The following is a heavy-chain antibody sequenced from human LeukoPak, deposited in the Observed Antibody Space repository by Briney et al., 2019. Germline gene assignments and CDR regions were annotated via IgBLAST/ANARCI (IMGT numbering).Heavy chain of an antibody. CDR2: IRYDGTNK. CDR3: ASEVVVLPTTDGDY. J-gene: IGHJ4*02. V-gene: IGHV3-30*02. D-gene: IGHD2-21*01. CDR1: GFTFSTYG. Sequence: TGGSLRLSCAASGFTFSTYGMHWVRQAPGKGLEWVAFIRYDGTNKYYADSVQGRFTISRDNSKNTLYLQMDSLRAEDTAVYYCASEVVVLPTTDGDYWGQGTLVTVSS.